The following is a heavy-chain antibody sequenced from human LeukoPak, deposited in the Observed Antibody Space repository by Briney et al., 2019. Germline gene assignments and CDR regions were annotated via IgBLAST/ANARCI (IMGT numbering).Heavy chain of an antibody. Sequence: SETLSLTCAVYGGSFSGYYWSWIRQPPGKGLEWIGEINHSGSTNYNPSLKSRVTISVDTSKNQFSLKLSSVTAADTAVYYCARGGLYAGFLPPYAFDIWGQGTMVTVSS. D-gene: IGHD2/OR15-2a*01. CDR1: GGSFSGYY. CDR3: ARGGLYAGFLPPYAFDI. J-gene: IGHJ3*02. CDR2: INHSGST. V-gene: IGHV4-34*01.